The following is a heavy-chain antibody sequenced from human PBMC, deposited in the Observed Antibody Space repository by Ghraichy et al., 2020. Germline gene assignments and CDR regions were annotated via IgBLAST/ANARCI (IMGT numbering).Heavy chain of an antibody. V-gene: IGHV3-33*01. CDR3: ARDGYKSHFDY. CDR1: GFTFSSYG. Sequence: GSLRLSCAASGFTFSSYGMHWVRQAPGKGLEWVAVIWYDGSNKYYADSVKGRFTISRDNSKNTLYLQMNSLRAEDTAVYYCARDGYKSHFDYWGQGTLVTVSS. D-gene: IGHD5-24*01. CDR2: IWYDGSNK. J-gene: IGHJ4*02.